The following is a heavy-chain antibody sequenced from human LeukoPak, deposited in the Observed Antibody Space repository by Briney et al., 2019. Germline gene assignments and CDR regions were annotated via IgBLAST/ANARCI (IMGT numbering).Heavy chain of an antibody. D-gene: IGHD1-7*01. CDR3: ARGITATSGFDP. J-gene: IGHJ5*02. Sequence: PGGPLRLSCVASGITVSTNHMSWVRQAPGKGLEWVSVIYSGGSTFYADSVKGRFTVSRDNSKDTVFLEMKSLRAEDTAVYYCARGITATSGFDPWGQGTLVTVSS. CDR2: IYSGGST. V-gene: IGHV3-66*01. CDR1: GITVSTNH.